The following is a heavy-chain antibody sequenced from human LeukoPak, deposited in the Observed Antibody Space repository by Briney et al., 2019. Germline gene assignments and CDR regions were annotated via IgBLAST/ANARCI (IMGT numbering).Heavy chain of an antibody. CDR1: GYTFTSYD. CDR3: ARTDNWFDP. V-gene: IGHV1-8*01. Sequence: VASVKVSCTASGYTFTSYDINWVRQATGQGPEWMGWMNTNSGKTGYAQKFQGRVTMTRDTSISTAYMELSNLKSEDTAVYYCARTDNWFDPWGQGTLVIVSS. J-gene: IGHJ5*02. CDR2: MNTNSGKT.